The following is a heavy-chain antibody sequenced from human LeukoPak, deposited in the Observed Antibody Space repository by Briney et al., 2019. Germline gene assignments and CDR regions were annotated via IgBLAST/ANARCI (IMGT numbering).Heavy chain of an antibody. CDR1: GFTFSSYG. CDR2: IRYDGSNK. Sequence: GGSLRLSCAASGFTFSSYGMHWVRQAPGKGLEWVAFIRYDGSNKYYADSVKGRFTISRDNSKNTLYLQMNSLRAEDTAVYYCAKDWGPYSSGWRYFDYWGQGTLVTVSS. CDR3: AKDWGPYSSGWRYFDY. V-gene: IGHV3-30*02. J-gene: IGHJ4*02. D-gene: IGHD6-19*01.